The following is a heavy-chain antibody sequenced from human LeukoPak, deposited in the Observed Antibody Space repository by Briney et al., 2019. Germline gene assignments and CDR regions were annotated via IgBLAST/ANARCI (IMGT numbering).Heavy chain of an antibody. CDR1: GFTFSSYA. CDR2: ISHDGSNK. CDR3: ARGGTHSGYYYYYGMDV. V-gene: IGHV3-30*04. J-gene: IGHJ6*02. Sequence: GGSLRLSCAASGFTFSSYAMHWVRQAPGKGLEWVAVISHDGSNKYYADSVKGRFTISRDNSKNTLYLQMNSLRAEDTAVYYCARGGTHSGYYYYYGMDVWGQGTTVTVSS. D-gene: IGHD5-12*01.